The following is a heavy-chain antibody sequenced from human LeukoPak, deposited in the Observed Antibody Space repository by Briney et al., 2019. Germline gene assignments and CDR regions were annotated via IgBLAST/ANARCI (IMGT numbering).Heavy chain of an antibody. J-gene: IGHJ4*02. D-gene: IGHD5-18*01. V-gene: IGHV4-59*01. Sequence: SETLSLTCTVSGGSISSYYWTWIRQPPGGGLEWIGYIYYNGHTYYNPSLKSRVTMSVQTSKIQFSLQLTSVDAADTAVYYCARGWIQLDYWGQGALVTVSS. CDR3: ARGWIQLDY. CDR1: GGSISSYY. CDR2: IYYNGHT.